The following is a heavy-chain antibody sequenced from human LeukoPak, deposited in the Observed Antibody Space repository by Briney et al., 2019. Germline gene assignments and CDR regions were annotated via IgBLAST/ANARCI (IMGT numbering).Heavy chain of an antibody. CDR3: ARIPITIFGVVSYRNWFDP. V-gene: IGHV4-39*01. CDR2: IYYSGST. D-gene: IGHD3-3*01. CDR1: GGSISSSSYY. J-gene: IGHJ5*02. Sequence: SETLSLTCTVSGGSISSSSYYWGWIRQPPGKGLEWIGSIYYSGSTYYNPSLKSRVTISVDTSKNQFPLKLSSVTAADTAVYYCARIPITIFGVVSYRNWFDPWGQGTLVTVSS.